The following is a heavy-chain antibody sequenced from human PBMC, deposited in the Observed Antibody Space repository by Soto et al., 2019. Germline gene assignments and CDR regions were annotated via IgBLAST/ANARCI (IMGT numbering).Heavy chain of an antibody. V-gene: IGHV2-26*01. CDR1: GFSLSHARMG. CDR3: ARERIAVAGLFWFDP. D-gene: IGHD6-19*01. CDR2: IFSNDEK. J-gene: IGHJ5*02. Sequence: QVTLKESGPVLVKPTETLTLTCTVSGFSLSHARMGVSWIRQPPGKALEWLAHIFSNDEKSYSTSLKSRLTISKDTSKGQVVLTMTNMDPVDTATYYCARERIAVAGLFWFDPWGQGTLVTVSS.